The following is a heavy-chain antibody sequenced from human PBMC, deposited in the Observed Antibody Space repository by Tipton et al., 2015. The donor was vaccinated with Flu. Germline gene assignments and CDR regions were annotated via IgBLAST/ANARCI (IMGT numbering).Heavy chain of an antibody. D-gene: IGHD3-22*01. CDR2: IIPILGIA. J-gene: IGHJ4*02. CDR1: GGTFSSYA. CDR3: ARGDYYDSSGQVAY. Sequence: QVQLVQSGAEVKKPGSSVKVSCKASGGTFSSYAISWVRQAPGQGLEWMGRIIPILGIANYAQKFQGRVTITADKSTSTAYMELSSLRSEDPAVYYCARGDYYDSSGQVAYWGQGTLATVSS. V-gene: IGHV1-69*04.